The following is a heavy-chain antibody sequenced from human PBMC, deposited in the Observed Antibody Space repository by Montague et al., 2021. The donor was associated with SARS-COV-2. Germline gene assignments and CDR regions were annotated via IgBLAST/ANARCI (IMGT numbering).Heavy chain of an antibody. J-gene: IGHJ4*02. CDR2: LFYSGSS. CDR3: VAEWLAIYYFDF. CDR1: GGSISSSNYY. D-gene: IGHD6-19*01. V-gene: IGHV4-39*01. Sequence: SETLSLTCTVAGGSISSSNYYWGWIRQPPGKGLEWIGSLFYSGSSXYNPSLKSRVTISVDTSKNQFSLRLSSVTAADTAVYYCVAEWLAIYYFDFWDQGTLVTVSS.